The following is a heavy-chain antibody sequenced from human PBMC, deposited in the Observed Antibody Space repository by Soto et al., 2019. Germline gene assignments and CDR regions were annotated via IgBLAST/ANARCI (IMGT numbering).Heavy chain of an antibody. V-gene: IGHV3-30-3*01. D-gene: IGHD2-2*01. Sequence: GGSLRLSCAASGFTFSSYAMHWVRQAPGKGLEWVAVISYDGSNKYYADSVKGRFTISRDNSKNTLYLQMNSLRAEDTAVYYCARDLSRGVVPAAMDNYYYYYGMDVWGQGTTVTVSS. J-gene: IGHJ6*02. CDR2: ISYDGSNK. CDR1: GFTFSSYA. CDR3: ARDLSRGVVPAAMDNYYYYYGMDV.